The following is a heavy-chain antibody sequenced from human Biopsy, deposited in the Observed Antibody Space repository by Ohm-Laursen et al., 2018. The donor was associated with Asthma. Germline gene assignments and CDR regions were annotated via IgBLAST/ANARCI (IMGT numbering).Heavy chain of an antibody. V-gene: IGHV1-2*06. Sequence: GPSVTVSCKASGYPFIGYHIQWMRQAPGQGLEWMGRINPNSGATNYAQKFQGRVTMTRDTSISTAYMEVSRLRSDDTAVYYCARGQKSAGARWFAPWGQGTLVTVSS. CDR2: INPNSGAT. CDR3: ARGQKSAGARWFAP. CDR1: GYPFIGYH. D-gene: IGHD6-13*01. J-gene: IGHJ5*02.